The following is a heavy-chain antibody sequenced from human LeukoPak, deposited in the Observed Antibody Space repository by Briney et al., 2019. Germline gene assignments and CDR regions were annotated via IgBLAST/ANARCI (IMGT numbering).Heavy chain of an antibody. CDR3: ARYDSRGDYYFDY. CDR2: IYYSGST. D-gene: IGHD3-22*01. J-gene: IGHJ4*02. CDR1: GGSISSYY. V-gene: IGHV4-59*08. Sequence: SETLSLTCTVSGGSISSYYWSWIRQPPGKGLEWIGYIYYSGSTKYNPSLRSRVTISADTSKNQFSLKLSSVTAADTAVYYCARYDSRGDYYFDYWGQGTLVTVSS.